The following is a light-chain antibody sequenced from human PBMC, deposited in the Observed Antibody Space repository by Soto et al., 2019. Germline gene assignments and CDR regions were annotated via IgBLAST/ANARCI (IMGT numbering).Light chain of an antibody. V-gene: IGLV2-11*01. CDR1: SSDVGGDNY. J-gene: IGLJ3*02. CDR3: CSYAGSYTWV. CDR2: DVT. Sequence: QSALTQPRSVSGSPGQSVTISCTGNSSDVGGDNYGSWYQHYPGKAPKLMIYDVTKRPSGVPNRFSGSKSGNTASLTISGLRTEDEAAYYCCSYAGSYTWVFGGGTKLTVL.